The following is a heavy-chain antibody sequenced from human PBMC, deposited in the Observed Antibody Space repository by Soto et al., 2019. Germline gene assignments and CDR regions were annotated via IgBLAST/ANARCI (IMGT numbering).Heavy chain of an antibody. Sequence: LSLTCSVSGGAITRSSYYWGWIRQPPGKGLEWIGSIYYSGSTYYNPSLKSRVTISVDTSKNQFSLKLSSVTAADTAVYYCARPYGSGSYYNENLFAPWGQGTLVTVSS. J-gene: IGHJ5*02. CDR2: IYYSGST. D-gene: IGHD3-10*01. CDR3: ARPYGSGSYYNENLFAP. CDR1: GGAITRSSYY. V-gene: IGHV4-39*01.